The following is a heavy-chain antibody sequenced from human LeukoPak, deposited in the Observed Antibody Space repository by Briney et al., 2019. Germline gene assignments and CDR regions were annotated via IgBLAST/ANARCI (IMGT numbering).Heavy chain of an antibody. CDR2: IWYDGSNK. D-gene: IGHD4-17*01. CDR3: AKGLYGDYEPGFDY. CDR1: GFTFSSYG. Sequence: GGSLRLSCAASGFTFSSYGMHWVRQAPGKGLEWVAVIWYDGSNKYYADSVKGRFTISRDNSKNTLYLQMNSLRAEDTAVYYCAKGLYGDYEPGFDYWGQGTLVTVSS. J-gene: IGHJ4*02. V-gene: IGHV3-33*06.